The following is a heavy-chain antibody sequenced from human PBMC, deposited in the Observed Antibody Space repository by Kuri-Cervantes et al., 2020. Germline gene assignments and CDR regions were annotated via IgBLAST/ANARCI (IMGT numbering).Heavy chain of an antibody. D-gene: IGHD2-2*01. Sequence: SETLSLTCAVSGYSISSGYYWGWIRQPPGKGLEWIGSIYHSGSTYYNPSLKSRVTISVDTSKNQFSLKLSSVTAADTAVYYCARGKTGYCSSTSCYAQTKMVHTLYYYYYYMDVWGKGTTVTVSS. V-gene: IGHV4-38-2*01. CDR1: GYSISSGYY. CDR2: IYHSGST. J-gene: IGHJ6*03. CDR3: ARGKTGYCSSTSCYAQTKMVHTLYYYYYYMDV.